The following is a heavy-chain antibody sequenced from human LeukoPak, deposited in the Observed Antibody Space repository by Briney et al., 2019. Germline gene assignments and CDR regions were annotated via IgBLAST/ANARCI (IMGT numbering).Heavy chain of an antibody. CDR1: GFTFDDYG. D-gene: IGHD2-21*02. Sequence: GGSLRLSCAASGFTFDDYGMSWVRQALGKGLEWVSGINWNGGSTGYADSVKGRFTISRDNSKNTLYLQMNSLRAEDTAVYYCAKGSHIVVVTAIPDGFDYWGQGTLVTVSS. CDR3: AKGSHIVVVTAIPDGFDY. J-gene: IGHJ4*02. CDR2: INWNGGST. V-gene: IGHV3-20*04.